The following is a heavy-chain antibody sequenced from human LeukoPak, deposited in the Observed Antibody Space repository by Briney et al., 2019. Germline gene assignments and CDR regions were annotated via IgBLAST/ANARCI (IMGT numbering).Heavy chain of an antibody. D-gene: IGHD4-11*01. Sequence: ASVKVSCKASGYTFTDYYVHWVRQAPGQGLEWMGRINAKSGDTNAAQRFQGRVTMTRVTSITTAYLELSRLRSDDTAVYYCASSNLGRYFDLWGRGTLVTVSS. CDR1: GYTFTDYY. CDR3: ASSNLGRYFDL. J-gene: IGHJ2*01. CDR2: INAKSGDT. V-gene: IGHV1-2*06.